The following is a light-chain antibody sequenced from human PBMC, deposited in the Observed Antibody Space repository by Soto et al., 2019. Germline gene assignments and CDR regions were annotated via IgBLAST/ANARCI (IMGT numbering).Light chain of an antibody. CDR1: SSDVGDYDY. Sequence: QSVLTQPRSVSGTPGQSVTISCTGTSSDVGDYDYVSWYQQHPGKAPKLMIYDVSKRPSGVPDRFSGSKSGNTASLTISGLQAEDEADYYCCSYAGSYTYVFGTGPKVTVL. CDR2: DVS. CDR3: CSYAGSYTYV. V-gene: IGLV2-11*01. J-gene: IGLJ1*01.